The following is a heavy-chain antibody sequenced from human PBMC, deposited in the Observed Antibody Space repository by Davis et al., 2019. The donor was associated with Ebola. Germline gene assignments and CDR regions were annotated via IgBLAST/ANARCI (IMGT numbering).Heavy chain of an antibody. CDR2: IYYSGST. J-gene: IGHJ6*02. D-gene: IGHD2-15*01. CDR3: ARSAWSYGMDV. Sequence: MPSETLSLTCTVSGGSISSYYWSWIRQPPGKGLEWIGYIYYSGSTNYNPSLKSRVTISVDTSKNQFSLKLSSVTAADTAVYYCARSAWSYGMDVWGQGTLVTVSS. CDR1: GGSISSYY. V-gene: IGHV4-59*08.